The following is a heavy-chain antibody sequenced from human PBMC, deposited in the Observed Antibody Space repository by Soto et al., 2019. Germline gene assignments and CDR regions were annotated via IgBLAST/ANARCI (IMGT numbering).Heavy chain of an antibody. CDR1: SNY. V-gene: IGHV3-53*04. CDR2: IYSGGST. J-gene: IGHJ4*02. Sequence: SNYMSWVRQAPGKGLEWVSVIYSGGSTYYADSVKGRFTISRHNSKNTLYLQMNSLRAEDTAVYYCARVVGDILTGYFLDYWGQGTLVTVSS. D-gene: IGHD3-9*01. CDR3: ARVVGDILTGYFLDY.